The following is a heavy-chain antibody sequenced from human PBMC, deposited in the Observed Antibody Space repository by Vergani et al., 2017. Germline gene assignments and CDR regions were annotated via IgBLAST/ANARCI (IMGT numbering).Heavy chain of an antibody. V-gene: IGHV4-34*01. J-gene: IGHJ4*02. CDR3: ARGTAVAGTFDY. D-gene: IGHD6-19*01. CDR2: INHSGST. CDR1: GGSFSGYY. Sequence: QVQLQQWGAGLLKPSETLSLTCAVYGGSFSGYYWSWIRQPPGKGLEWIGEINHSGSTNYNPSLKSRVTISVDTSKNQFSLKLSSVTAADTAVYYCARGTAVAGTFDYWGQGTLVTVSS.